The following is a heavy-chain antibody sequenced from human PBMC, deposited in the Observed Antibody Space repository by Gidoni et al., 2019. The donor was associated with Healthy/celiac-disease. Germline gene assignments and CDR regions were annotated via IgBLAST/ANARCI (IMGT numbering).Heavy chain of an antibody. CDR1: GFTFSSYE. V-gene: IGHV3-48*03. CDR3: AGSGDGDHGFDY. D-gene: IGHD4-17*01. CDR2: ISSSGSTI. J-gene: IGHJ4*02. Sequence: EVQLVESGGGLVQPGGSLRLSCAASGFTFSSYEMNWVRQAPGKGLEWVSYISSSGSTIYYADSVKGRFTISRDNAKNSLYLQMNSLRAEDTAVYYCAGSGDGDHGFDYWGQGTLVTVSS.